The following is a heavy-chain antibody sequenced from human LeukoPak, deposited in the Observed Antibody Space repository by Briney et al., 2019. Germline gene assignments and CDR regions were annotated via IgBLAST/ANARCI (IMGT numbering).Heavy chain of an antibody. J-gene: IGHJ4*02. D-gene: IGHD5-12*01. V-gene: IGHV3-21*01. CDR3: ASGEYSGYDDDY. CDR1: GFTFSSYS. Sequence: PGGSLRLSCAASGFTFSSYSMNWVRQAAGKGLEWVSSISSSSSYIYYADSVKGRFTISRDNAKNSLYLQMNSLRAEDTAVYYCASGEYSGYDDDYWGQGTLVTVSS. CDR2: ISSSSSYI.